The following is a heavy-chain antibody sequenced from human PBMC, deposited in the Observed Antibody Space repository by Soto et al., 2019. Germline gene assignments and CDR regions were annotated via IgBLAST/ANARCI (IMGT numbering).Heavy chain of an antibody. CDR1: GYTLTELS. Sequence: ASVKVSCKVSGYTLTELSMHWVRQAPGKGLEWMGGFDPEDGETIYAQKFQGRVTMTEDTSTDTAYMELSSLRSEDTAVYYCAKKIARYSNYDLDYWGQGTLVTVSS. CDR3: AKKIARYSNYDLDY. D-gene: IGHD4-4*01. J-gene: IGHJ4*02. CDR2: FDPEDGET. V-gene: IGHV1-24*01.